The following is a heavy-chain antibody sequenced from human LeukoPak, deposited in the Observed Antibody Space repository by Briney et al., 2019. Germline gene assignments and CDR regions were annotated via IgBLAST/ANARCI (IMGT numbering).Heavy chain of an antibody. CDR1: GFTFDDYA. CDR2: ISWNSGSI. D-gene: IGHD3-9*01. J-gene: IGHJ4*02. V-gene: IGHV3-9*01. Sequence: GGSLRLSCAASGFTFDDYAMHWVRQAPGKGLEWVSGISWNSGSIGYADSVKGRFTISRDNAKNSLYLQMNSLRAEDTALYYCAKGINYDILTGYFDYWAREPWSPSPQ. CDR3: AKGINYDILTGYFDY.